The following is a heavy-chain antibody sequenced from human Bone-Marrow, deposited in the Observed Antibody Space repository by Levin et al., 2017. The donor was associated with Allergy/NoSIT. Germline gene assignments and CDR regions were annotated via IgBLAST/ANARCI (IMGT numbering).Heavy chain of an antibody. J-gene: IGHJ6*03. V-gene: IGHV4-39*01. CDR1: GASIPRTNYY. CDR3: ASGTGTSFHYMDV. Sequence: PSETLSLTCTVSGASIPRTNYYWGWIRQPPGKGPEWIGSMYSGGSSYYNPSLRSRVTISVDTSKNQFSLNLMSVTAVDSGAYYCASGTGTSFHYMDVWGTGTTVTVSS. D-gene: IGHD1-14*01. CDR2: MYSGGSS.